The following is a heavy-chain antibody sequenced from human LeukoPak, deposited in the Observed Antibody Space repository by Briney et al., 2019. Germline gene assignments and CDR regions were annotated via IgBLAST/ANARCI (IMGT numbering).Heavy chain of an antibody. V-gene: IGHV4-4*07. D-gene: IGHD6-6*01. CDR1: GASVSSST. CDR2: IQTSGNT. Sequence: SETLSLTCSVSGASVSSSTWSWIRQPAGKGLEWIGRIQTSGNTNYNPSLKSRVTMSVHTSRNHFSLNLSSVTAADTAVYYCARENVATIAARSLDYWGQGTLVIVSS. J-gene: IGHJ4*01. CDR3: ARENVATIAARSLDY.